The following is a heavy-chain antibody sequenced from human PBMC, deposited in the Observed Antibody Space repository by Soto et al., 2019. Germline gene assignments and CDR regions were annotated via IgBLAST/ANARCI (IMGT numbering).Heavy chain of an antibody. Sequence: SETLSLTCTVSGGSISSGGYYWSWIRQHPGKGLEWIGYIYYSGSTYYNLSLKSRVTISVDTSKNQFSLKLSSVTAADTAVYYCARVGSGSSGANTFDYWGQGTLVTVSS. CDR2: IYYSGST. V-gene: IGHV4-31*03. J-gene: IGHJ4*02. CDR1: GGSISSGGYY. CDR3: ARVGSGSSGANTFDY. D-gene: IGHD3-10*01.